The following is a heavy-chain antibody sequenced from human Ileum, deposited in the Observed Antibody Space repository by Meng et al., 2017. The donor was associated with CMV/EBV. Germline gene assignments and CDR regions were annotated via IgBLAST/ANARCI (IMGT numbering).Heavy chain of an antibody. J-gene: IGHJ4*02. Sequence: QVYAQESGPGLVKPSQTLSPTCTVSGGSISSSDYYWSWIRQPVGKGLEWIGRISTTGSTNYNPSVNSRVTISLDTSKNQFSLKLTSVTAADTAVYYCARDGPKYSSSSGLDYWGQGTLVTVSS. CDR3: ARDGPKYSSSSGLDY. D-gene: IGHD6-6*01. V-gene: IGHV4-61*02. CDR1: GGSISSSDYY. CDR2: ISTTGST.